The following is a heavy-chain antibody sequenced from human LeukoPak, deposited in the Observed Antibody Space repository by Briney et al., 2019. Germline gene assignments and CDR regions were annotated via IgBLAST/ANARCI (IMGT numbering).Heavy chain of an antibody. CDR2: ISYDGSNK. CDR3: ARPRSSSWYFWDY. V-gene: IGHV3-30-3*01. CDR1: GFTFSSYA. Sequence: PGRSLRLSCAASGFTFSSYAMHWVRQAPGKGLEWVAVISYDGSNKYYADSVKGRFTISRDNSKNTLYLQMNSLRAEVTAVYYCARPRSSSWYFWDYWGQGTLVTVSS. J-gene: IGHJ4*02. D-gene: IGHD6-13*01.